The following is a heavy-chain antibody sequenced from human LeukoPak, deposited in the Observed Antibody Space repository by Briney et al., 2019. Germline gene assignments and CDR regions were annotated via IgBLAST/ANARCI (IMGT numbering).Heavy chain of an antibody. Sequence: ASVKVSCKASGYTFSNYGITWARQAPGQGLEWMGWIGAYNDNTNYAQNLQGRVTMTTDTSTSTAYMELRSLRSVDTAVYYCARDPYPGSGSYYNWFDPWGQGTLVTVSS. CDR1: GYTFSNYG. J-gene: IGHJ5*02. CDR2: IGAYNDNT. CDR3: ARDPYPGSGSYYNWFDP. V-gene: IGHV1-18*01. D-gene: IGHD3-10*01.